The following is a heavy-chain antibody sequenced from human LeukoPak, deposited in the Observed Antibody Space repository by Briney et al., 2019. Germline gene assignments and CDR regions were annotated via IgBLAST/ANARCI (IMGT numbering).Heavy chain of an antibody. V-gene: IGHV1-2*02. CDR2: INPNSGGT. D-gene: IGHD2-2*01. CDR1: GYTFTGYY. J-gene: IGHJ5*02. Sequence: GASVKVSCKASGYTFTGYYMHWVRQAPGQGLEWMGWINPNSGGTNYAQKFQGRVTMTRDTSISTAYMELSRLRSDDTAVYYCARDLYPTVVVPAAIFDPWGQGTLVTVSS. CDR3: ARDLYPTVVVPAAIFDP.